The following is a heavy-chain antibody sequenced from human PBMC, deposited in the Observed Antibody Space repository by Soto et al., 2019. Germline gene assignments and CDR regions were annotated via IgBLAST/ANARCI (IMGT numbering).Heavy chain of an antibody. V-gene: IGHV3-30-3*01. D-gene: IGHD3-22*01. CDR2: ISYDGSNK. CDR1: GFTFSSYA. J-gene: IGHJ4*02. CDR3: AREVVDDYYDSSGSLDY. Sequence: QVQLVESGGGVVQPGRSLRLSCAASGFTFSSYAMHWVCQAPGKGLEWVAVISYDGSNKYYADSVKGRFTISRDNSKNTLYLQMNSLRAEDTAVYYCAREVVDDYYDSSGSLDYWGQGTLVTVSS.